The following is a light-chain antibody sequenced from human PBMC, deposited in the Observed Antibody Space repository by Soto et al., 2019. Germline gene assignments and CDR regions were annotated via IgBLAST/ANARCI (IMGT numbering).Light chain of an antibody. V-gene: IGKV1-5*03. J-gene: IGKJ1*01. CDR1: QSIDTW. CDR3: QQYNRNTWS. Sequence: DIQMTQSPSTLSASVGDRVTITCRASQSIDTWLAWHQQKPGQVPKLLISKASSLESGVPSRFSGSGSGTEFTLTITTLQPDDFATYFCQQYNRNTWSFGPGTKV. CDR2: KAS.